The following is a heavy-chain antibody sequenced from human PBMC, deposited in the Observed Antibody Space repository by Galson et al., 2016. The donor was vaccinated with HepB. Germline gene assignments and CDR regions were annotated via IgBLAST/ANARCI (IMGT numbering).Heavy chain of an antibody. CDR1: GGSISIGIYY. J-gene: IGHJ4*02. D-gene: IGHD5-24*01. V-gene: IGHV4-30-4*08. CDR3: ARGEGYNLY. Sequence: TLSLTCSVSGGSISIGIYYWTWIRQHPGKGLEWIGYIYYSGSTYYNPSLKSRVTISIDTSKNQFSLKLSSVTAADTAVYYCARGEGYNLYWGQGTLVTVSS. CDR2: IYYSGST.